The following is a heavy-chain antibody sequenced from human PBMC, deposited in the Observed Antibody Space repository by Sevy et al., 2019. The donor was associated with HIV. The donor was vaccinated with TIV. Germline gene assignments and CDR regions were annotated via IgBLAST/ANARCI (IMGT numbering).Heavy chain of an antibody. CDR1: GFTFSGYW. J-gene: IGHJ4*02. CDR2: INQDGSKN. Sequence: GGSLRLSCAASGFTFSGYWMSWVRQVPGKGLQWGANINQDGSKNEFVDSVKGRFTISRDNPKNSVYLQMNSLRAEDTAVYYCAREGAGGFDYWGQGTLVTVS. CDR3: AREGAGGFDY. D-gene: IGHD2-15*01. V-gene: IGHV3-7*01.